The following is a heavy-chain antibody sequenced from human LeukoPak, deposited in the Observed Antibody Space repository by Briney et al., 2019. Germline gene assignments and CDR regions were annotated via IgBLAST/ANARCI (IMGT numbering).Heavy chain of an antibody. CDR3: ARAGLVIAEGYFDY. Sequence: SETLSLTRAVYGGSFSGYYWSWIRQPPGKGLEWIGEINHSGSTNYNPSLKSRVTISVDTSKNQFSLKLSSVTAADTAVYYCARAGLVIAEGYFDYWGQGTLVTVSS. CDR2: INHSGST. D-gene: IGHD2-15*01. CDR1: GGSFSGYY. V-gene: IGHV4-34*01. J-gene: IGHJ4*02.